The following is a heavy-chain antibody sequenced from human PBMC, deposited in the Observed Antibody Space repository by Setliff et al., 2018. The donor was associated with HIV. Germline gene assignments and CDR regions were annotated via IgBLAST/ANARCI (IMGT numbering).Heavy chain of an antibody. CDR2: IYHTGST. CDR3: ASLHRIADFDY. D-gene: IGHD6-13*01. V-gene: IGHV4-39*07. CDR1: GVSINSTSYY. J-gene: IGHJ4*01. Sequence: SETLSLTCTVSGVSINSTSYYWGWIRQPPGNGLEWIGSIYHTGSTYYKPSLKSRVTISVDTSKNQFSLKLRSVTAADTAVYYCASLHRIADFDYWGQGTLVTVSS.